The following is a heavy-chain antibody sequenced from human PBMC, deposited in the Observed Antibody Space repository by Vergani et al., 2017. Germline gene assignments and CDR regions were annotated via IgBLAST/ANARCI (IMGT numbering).Heavy chain of an antibody. J-gene: IGHJ6*02. Sequence: QVQLVQSGAEVKKPGASVKVSCKASGYPFTSYAMHWVRQAPGQRLEWMGWINTGNGHTKYSQNFQGRVTITRDTSASTAYMELSSVRSEDTAVYYCARVEIYCSGDCPNYYYDGMDVWGQGTLVTVSS. D-gene: IGHD2-21*02. CDR1: GYPFTSYA. V-gene: IGHV1-3*04. CDR3: ARVEIYCSGDCPNYYYDGMDV. CDR2: INTGNGHT.